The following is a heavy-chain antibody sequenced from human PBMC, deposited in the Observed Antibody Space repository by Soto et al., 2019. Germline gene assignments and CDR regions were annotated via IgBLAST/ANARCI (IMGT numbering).Heavy chain of an antibody. V-gene: IGHV4-39*01. Sequence: PSETLSLTCTVSGGSISSSSYYWGWIRQPPGKGLESIGSIYYSGSTYYNPSLKSRVTISVDTSKNQFSLKLSSVTAADTAVYYCASNHDAFDIWGQGTMVTVSS. J-gene: IGHJ3*02. CDR3: ASNHDAFDI. CDR2: IYYSGST. CDR1: GGSISSSSYY.